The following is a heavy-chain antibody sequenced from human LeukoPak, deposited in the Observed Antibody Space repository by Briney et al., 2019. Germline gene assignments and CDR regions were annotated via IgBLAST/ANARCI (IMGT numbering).Heavy chain of an antibody. CDR2: ICGSGGST. V-gene: IGHV3-23*01. CDR3: ARGYSSSWYWFDP. CDR1: GFTFSCYA. D-gene: IGHD6-13*01. Sequence: GGSLRLSCAASGFTFSCYAMSWVRQAPGKGVEWVSAICGSGGSTYYAASVKGRVTISRDKSKNTLYLQMNSLRAEDTAVYYCARGYSSSWYWFDPWGQGTLVTVSS. J-gene: IGHJ5*02.